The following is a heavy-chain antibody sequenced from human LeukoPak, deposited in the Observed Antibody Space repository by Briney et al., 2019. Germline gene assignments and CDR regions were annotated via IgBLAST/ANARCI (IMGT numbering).Heavy chain of an antibody. Sequence: SETLSLTCTVSGGSISSGSYYWSWIRQPAGKGLEWIGRIYTSGSTNYNPSLKSRVTISVDTSKNQFSLKLSSVTAADTAVYYCARGRPGIVVVPAANDAFDIWGQGTMVTVSS. CDR3: ARGRPGIVVVPAANDAFDI. CDR1: GGSISSGSYY. J-gene: IGHJ3*02. CDR2: IYTSGST. V-gene: IGHV4-61*02. D-gene: IGHD2-2*01.